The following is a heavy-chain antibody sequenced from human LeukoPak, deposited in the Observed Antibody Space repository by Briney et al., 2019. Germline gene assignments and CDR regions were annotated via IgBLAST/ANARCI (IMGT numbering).Heavy chain of an antibody. CDR3: ATTSRYFDH. CDR1: GYSFTSYW. Sequence: VESLKISCKGSGYSFTSYWIGWVRQMPGKGLEWMGIIYPGDSETRYSPSFQGQVTISADMSISTTYLQWTSLRASDTAIYYCATTSRYFDHWGQGTLVTVSP. J-gene: IGHJ4*02. V-gene: IGHV5-51*01. D-gene: IGHD6-6*01. CDR2: IYPGDSET.